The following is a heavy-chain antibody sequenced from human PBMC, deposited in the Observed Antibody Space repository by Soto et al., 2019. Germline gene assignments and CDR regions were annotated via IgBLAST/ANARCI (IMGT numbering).Heavy chain of an antibody. Sequence: ASVKVSCKASGYTFTSYGISWVRQAPGQGLEWMGWISVYRGNTNYAQSLQGRVTMTIDTSTSTVYMELRNLTSDDTAVYYCARDRSSSDYWGQGTLVTVSS. J-gene: IGHJ4*02. D-gene: IGHD3-10*01. CDR1: GYTFTSYG. CDR2: ISVYRGNT. CDR3: ARDRSSSDY. V-gene: IGHV1-18*04.